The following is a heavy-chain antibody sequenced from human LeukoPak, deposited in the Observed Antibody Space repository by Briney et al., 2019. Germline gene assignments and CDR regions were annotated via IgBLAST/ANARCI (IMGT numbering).Heavy chain of an antibody. V-gene: IGHV1-69*04. D-gene: IGHD6-19*01. Sequence: SVKVSCKASGGTFSSYAISWVRQAPGQGLEWMGRIIPNLGIANYAQKFQGRVTITADKSTSTAYMELSSLRSEDTAVYYCARWPPYSSGWYGYYYGMDVWGQGTTVTVSS. CDR1: GGTFSSYA. CDR3: ARWPPYSSGWYGYYYGMDV. CDR2: IIPNLGIA. J-gene: IGHJ6*02.